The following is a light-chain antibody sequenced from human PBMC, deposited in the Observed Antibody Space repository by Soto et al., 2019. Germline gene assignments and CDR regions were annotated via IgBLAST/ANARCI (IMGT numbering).Light chain of an antibody. J-gene: IGLJ1*01. CDR1: SSNIGGAYD. Sequence: QSVLTQPPSVSGAPGQRVTISCTGSSSNIGGAYDVHWYQQLPGTAPKLLIYANNYRPSGVPDRFSGSKSGTSASLAITGLQAEDEADYYCQSYDSSLSGYVFGPGTKLTVL. CDR2: ANN. CDR3: QSYDSSLSGYV. V-gene: IGLV1-40*01.